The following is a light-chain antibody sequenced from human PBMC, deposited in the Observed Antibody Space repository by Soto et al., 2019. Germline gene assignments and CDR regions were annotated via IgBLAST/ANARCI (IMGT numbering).Light chain of an antibody. CDR2: AAS. Sequence: AIRMTQSPSSFSASTGDRVTITCRASQGIGSYLAWYQQNPGKAPKLLIYAASTLQRGFPSRFSGSGSGTHFTLTICCLQSEGLPTDYRQQYYSYPYTFGQGTKLEIK. CDR1: QGIGSY. V-gene: IGKV1-8*01. J-gene: IGKJ2*01. CDR3: QQYYSYPYT.